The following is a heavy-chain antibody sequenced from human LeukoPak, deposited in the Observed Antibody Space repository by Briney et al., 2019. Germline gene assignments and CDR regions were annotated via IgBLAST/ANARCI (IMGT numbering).Heavy chain of an antibody. J-gene: IGHJ6*02. CDR2: IYSGGST. Sequence: PGGSLRLSCAASGFTVSSNYMSWVRQAPGKGLEWVSVIYSGGSTYYADSVKGRFTISRDNSKNTLYLQMNSLRAEDTAVYYCATTTLWFPDYGMDVWGQGTTVTVSS. CDR3: ATTTLWFPDYGMDV. V-gene: IGHV3-53*01. CDR1: GFTVSSNY. D-gene: IGHD3-10*01.